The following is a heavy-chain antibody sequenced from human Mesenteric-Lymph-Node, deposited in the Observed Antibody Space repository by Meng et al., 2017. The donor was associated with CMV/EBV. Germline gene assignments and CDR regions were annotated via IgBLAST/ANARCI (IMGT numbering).Heavy chain of an antibody. J-gene: IGHJ4*02. V-gene: IGHV3-30*02. Sequence: GESLKISCEVSGFTFSLYGMHWVRQAPDKGPEWVAFIRYDGSQIYYGDSVKGRFTISRDNSKNKLYLQMISLRAEDTAVYYCAKGGGRLRITVYYFDYWGQGTMVTVSS. CDR1: GFTFSLYG. D-gene: IGHD5-24*01. CDR2: IRYDGSQI. CDR3: AKGGGRLRITVYYFDY.